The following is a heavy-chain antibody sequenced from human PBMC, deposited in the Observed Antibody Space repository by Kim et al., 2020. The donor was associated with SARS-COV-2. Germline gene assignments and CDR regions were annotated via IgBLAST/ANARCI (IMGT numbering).Heavy chain of an antibody. Sequence: GGSLRLSCAASGFTFDDYAMHWVRQAPGKGLEWVSGISWNSGSIGYADSVKGRFTISRDNAKNSLYLQMNSLRAEDTALYYCAKDYGSGSYRSLRYFDYWGQGTLVTVSS. CDR2: ISWNSGSI. CDR1: GFTFDDYA. J-gene: IGHJ4*02. D-gene: IGHD3-10*01. V-gene: IGHV3-9*01. CDR3: AKDYGSGSYRSLRYFDY.